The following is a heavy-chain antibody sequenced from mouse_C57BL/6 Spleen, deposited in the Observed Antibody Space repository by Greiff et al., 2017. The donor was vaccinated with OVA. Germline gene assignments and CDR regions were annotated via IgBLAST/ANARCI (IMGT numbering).Heavy chain of an antibody. D-gene: IGHD2-2*01. CDR3: ARGGYDYAMDY. V-gene: IGHV1-4*01. CDR2: TNPGSGYT. J-gene: IGHJ4*01. CDR1: GYTFTSYT. Sequence: QVQLQESGPDLARPSASVSMSCKASGYTFTSYTMHWVKQRPGQGLEWLGYTNPGSGYTKYNQKFKDKATLTANKSSSTAYMRLSSLTSEDYAVYYCARGGYDYAMDYWGQGTSVTVSS.